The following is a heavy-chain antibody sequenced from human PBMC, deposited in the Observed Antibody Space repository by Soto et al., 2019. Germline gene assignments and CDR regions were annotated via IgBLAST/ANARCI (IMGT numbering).Heavy chain of an antibody. J-gene: IGHJ4*02. D-gene: IGHD2-2*01. CDR3: ARARRDCSSTSCYAY. CDR2: IIPIFGTA. V-gene: IGHV1-69*13. Sequence: SVKVSCKASGGTFSSYAISWVRQAPGQGLEWMGGIIPIFGTANYAQKFQGRVTITADESTSTAYMELSSLRSEDTAVYYCARARRDCSSTSCYAYWGQGTLVTVSS. CDR1: GGTFSSYA.